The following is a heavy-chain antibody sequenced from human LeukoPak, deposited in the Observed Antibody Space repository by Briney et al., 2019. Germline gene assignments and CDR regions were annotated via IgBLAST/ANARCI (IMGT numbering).Heavy chain of an antibody. CDR2: ISGSGDRT. V-gene: IGHV3-23*01. Sequence: GGSLRLSWAASGFTFSRYVMSWVRQAPGKGLEWVSGISGSGDRTYYADSVKGRFTISRDNSKNTLYLQVNSLRVEDSAVYYCAKVLTVTSLFNVDYWGQGTLVTVSS. CDR3: AKVLTVTSLFNVDY. J-gene: IGHJ4*02. D-gene: IGHD4-17*01. CDR1: GFTFSRYV.